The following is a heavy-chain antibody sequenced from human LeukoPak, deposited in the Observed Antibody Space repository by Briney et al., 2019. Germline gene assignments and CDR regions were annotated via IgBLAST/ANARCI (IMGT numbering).Heavy chain of an antibody. D-gene: IGHD1-26*01. V-gene: IGHV3-23*01. Sequence: GGSLRLSCAASGFTFSSSVMTWVRQAPGKGLEWVSAISGSGHSTYYADSVKGRFTISRDNSKNTLYLQMNSLRAEDTAIYYCAKVGIVGATNTYFDYWGQGTLVTVSS. CDR1: GFTFSSSV. CDR3: AKVGIVGATNTYFDY. CDR2: ISGSGHST. J-gene: IGHJ4*02.